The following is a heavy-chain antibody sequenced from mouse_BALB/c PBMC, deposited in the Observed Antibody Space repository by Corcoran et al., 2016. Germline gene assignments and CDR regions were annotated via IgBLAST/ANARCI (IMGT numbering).Heavy chain of an antibody. Sequence: QIQLVQSGPELKKPGETVKISCKASGYTFTNYGMNWVKQAPGKGLKWMGWINTYTGEPTYADDFKGRFAFSLETSAITAYLQINNLKNEDMATYFCARGSFILRDYYAMDYWGQGTSVTVSS. D-gene: IGHD1-1*01. CDR1: GYTFTNYG. CDR3: ARGSFILRDYYAMDY. V-gene: IGHV9-1*02. CDR2: INTYTGEP. J-gene: IGHJ4*01.